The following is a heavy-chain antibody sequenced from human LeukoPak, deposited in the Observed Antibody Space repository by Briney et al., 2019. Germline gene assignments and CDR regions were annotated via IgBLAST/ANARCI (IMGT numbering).Heavy chain of an antibody. Sequence: ASVKVSCKASGYTFTGYYMHWVRQAPGQGLEWMGWINPNSGGTNYAQKFQGRVTMTRDTSISTAYMELSRLRSDDTAVYYCARDLGYCSSTSCYGDAFDIWGQGTMVTVSS. D-gene: IGHD2-2*01. CDR3: ARDLGYCSSTSCYGDAFDI. CDR1: GYTFTGYY. V-gene: IGHV1-2*02. CDR2: INPNSGGT. J-gene: IGHJ3*02.